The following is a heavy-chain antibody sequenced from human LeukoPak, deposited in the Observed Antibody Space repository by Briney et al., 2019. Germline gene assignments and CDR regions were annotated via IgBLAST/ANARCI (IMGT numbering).Heavy chain of an antibody. V-gene: IGHV4-59*01. CDR2: IYYSGST. J-gene: IGHJ6*02. D-gene: IGHD6-19*01. CDR1: GGSISSYY. CDR3: AREIAVAGTPGYYYYAMDV. Sequence: PSETLSLTCTVSGGSISSYYWSWIRQPPGEGLEWIGYIYYSGSTNYDPSLKSRVTISVDTSKNQFSLKLSSVTAADTAVYYCAREIAVAGTPGYYYYAMDVWGQGTTVTVSS.